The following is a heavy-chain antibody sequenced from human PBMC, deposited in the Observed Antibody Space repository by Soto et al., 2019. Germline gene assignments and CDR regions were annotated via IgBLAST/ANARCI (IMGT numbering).Heavy chain of an antibody. CDR1: GFTFDDYA. CDR3: AKDMYTYCSSGSCSGGWHS. Sequence: SLRLSCVASGFTFDDYAMHWVRQRPGKGLEWVSGISWNRGSIGYADSVKGRFTISRDDAKKSLFLQMDSLRVEDTALYYCAKDMYTYCSSGSCSGGWHSWGQGTLVTVSS. V-gene: IGHV3-9*01. CDR2: ISWNRGSI. D-gene: IGHD2-15*01. J-gene: IGHJ4*02.